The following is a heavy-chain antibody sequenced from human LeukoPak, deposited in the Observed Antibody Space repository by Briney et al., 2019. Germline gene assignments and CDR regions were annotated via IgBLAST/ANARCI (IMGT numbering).Heavy chain of an antibody. J-gene: IGHJ4*02. CDR1: GFTSSSYA. CDR2: ISYDGSNK. Sequence: GGSLRLSCAASGFTSSSYAMHWVRQAPGKGLEWVAVISYDGSNKYYADSVKGRITISRDNSKNTLYLQMNSLRAEDTAVYYCEIVVANQNTDYWGQGTLVTVSS. CDR3: EIVVANQNTDY. V-gene: IGHV3-30-3*01. D-gene: IGHD3-22*01.